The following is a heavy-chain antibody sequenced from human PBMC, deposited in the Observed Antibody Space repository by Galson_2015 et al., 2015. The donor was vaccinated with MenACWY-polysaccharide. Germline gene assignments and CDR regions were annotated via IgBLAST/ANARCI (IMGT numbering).Heavy chain of an antibody. Sequence: SLRLSCAASGFSFGTSWMTWFRRAPGKGLEWVANIAPDGSEMFYVHSVKGRFTISRDNARNSLYLQMHSLRADDTAVYYCAKAFPVQKATVLSDYWGQGTLVTVSP. CDR2: IAPDGSEM. CDR3: AKAFPVQKATVLSDY. V-gene: IGHV3-7*03. CDR1: GFSFGTSW. D-gene: IGHD5-24*01. J-gene: IGHJ4*02.